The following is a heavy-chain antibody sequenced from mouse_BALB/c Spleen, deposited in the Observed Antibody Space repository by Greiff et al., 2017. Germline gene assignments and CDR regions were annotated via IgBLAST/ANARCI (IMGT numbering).Heavy chain of an antibody. V-gene: IGHV5-6-3*01. CDR3: ARDTAMITYYAMDY. J-gene: IGHJ4*01. CDR1: GFTFSSYG. Sequence: EVMLVESGGGLVQPGGSLKLSCAASGFTFSSYGMSWVRQTPDKRLELVATINSNGGSTYYPDSVKGRFTISRDNAKNTLYLQMSSLKSEDTAMYYCARDTAMITYYAMDYWGQGTSVTVSS. CDR2: INSNGGST. D-gene: IGHD2-4*01.